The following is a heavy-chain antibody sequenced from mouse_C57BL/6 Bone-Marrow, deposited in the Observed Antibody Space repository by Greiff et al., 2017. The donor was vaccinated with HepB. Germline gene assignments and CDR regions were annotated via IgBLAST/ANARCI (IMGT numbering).Heavy chain of an antibody. J-gene: IGHJ2*01. CDR3: AIGYHYFDY. Sequence: EVKLMESEGGLVQPGSSMKLSCTASGFTFSDYYMAWVRQVPEKGLEWVANINYDGSSTYYLDSLKSRFIIARDNAKNILYLQMSSLKSEDTATYYCAIGYHYFDYWGQGTTLTVSS. D-gene: IGHD2-2*01. CDR1: GFTFSDYY. V-gene: IGHV5-16*01. CDR2: INYDGSST.